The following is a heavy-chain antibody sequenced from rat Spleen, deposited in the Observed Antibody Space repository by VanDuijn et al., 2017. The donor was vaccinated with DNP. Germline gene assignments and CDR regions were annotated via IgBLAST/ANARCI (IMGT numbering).Heavy chain of an antibody. D-gene: IGHD4-4*01. Sequence: EVQLVESGGGLVQPGRSMKLSCAASGFTFSSFPMAWVRQAPTKGLEGVATISTRCGSTYYRDSVKGRFTISRDNAKNTLYLQMNSLRSEDTATYYCARGNSGYYAMDAWGQGTSVTVSS. CDR1: GFTFSSFP. CDR2: ISTRCGST. CDR3: ARGNSGYYAMDA. J-gene: IGHJ4*01. V-gene: IGHV5-46*01.